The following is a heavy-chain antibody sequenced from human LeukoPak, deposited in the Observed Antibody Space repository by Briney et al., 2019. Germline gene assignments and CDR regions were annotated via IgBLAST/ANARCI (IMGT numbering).Heavy chain of an antibody. CDR1: GYSISRGYS. J-gene: IGHJ6*03. D-gene: IGHD6-6*01. CDR2: IYHSGST. V-gene: IGHV4-38-2*02. CDR3: ACENEYKYMDV. Sequence: SETLSLTCTVSGYSISRGYSWGWIRQPPGKGLEWIGQIYHSGSTYYNPSLKSRATISVDTSNNQFSLKLSSVTAADTAVYYCACENEYKYMDVWGKGTTVTVSS.